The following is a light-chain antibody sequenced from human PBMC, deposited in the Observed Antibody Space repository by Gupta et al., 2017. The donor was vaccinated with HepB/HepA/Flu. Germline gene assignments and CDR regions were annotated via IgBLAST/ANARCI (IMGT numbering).Light chain of an antibody. V-gene: IGLV1-47*02. CDR1: SSNIGPNY. CDR3: VVWDDRLRGLL. J-gene: IGLJ2*01. Sequence: QSVVTQPPSASGTPGQRVTISCSGSSSNIGPNYVYWYQQLPGTDTKRLIVSNDQRPSGVPDRFSGYKADTSASRELRGLRSEEEADDYCVVWDDRLRGLLFGGGTKMTVL. CDR2: SND.